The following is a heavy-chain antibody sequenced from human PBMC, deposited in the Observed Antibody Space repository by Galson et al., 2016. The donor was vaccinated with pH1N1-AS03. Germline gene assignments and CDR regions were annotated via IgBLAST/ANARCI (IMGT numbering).Heavy chain of an antibody. D-gene: IGHD6-13*01. Sequence: SLRLSCAASGFTFSDYYMSWIRQAPGKGLEWVSCITSSGSTGTTIYYADSVKGRFTISRDNAKNGLYLQMNSLRAEDSGLYYCVRTWLTNSFDFWGQGTLVTVSS. CDR3: VRTWLTNSFDF. CDR1: GFTFSDYY. J-gene: IGHJ3*01. CDR2: ITSSGSTGTTI. V-gene: IGHV3-11*04.